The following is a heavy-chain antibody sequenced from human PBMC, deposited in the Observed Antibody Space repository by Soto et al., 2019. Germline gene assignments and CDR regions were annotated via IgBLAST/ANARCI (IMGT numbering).Heavy chain of an antibody. J-gene: IGHJ3*02. CDR3: AISFRRITMIVVVNDAFDI. D-gene: IGHD3-22*01. Sequence: QLQLQESGPGLVKPSETLSLTCTVSGGSISSSSYYWGWIRQPPGKGLEWIGSIYYRGSTYYNPSLKSRVTISVDTSKNQFSLKLSSVTAADTAVYYCAISFRRITMIVVVNDAFDIWGQGTMVTVSS. CDR2: IYYRGST. CDR1: GGSISSSSYY. V-gene: IGHV4-39*01.